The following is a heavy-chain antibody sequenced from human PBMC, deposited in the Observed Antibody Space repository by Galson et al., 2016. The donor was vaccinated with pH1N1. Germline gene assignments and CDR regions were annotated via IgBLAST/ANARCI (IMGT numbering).Heavy chain of an antibody. CDR2: INVDTGNT. CDR1: GYTFTSNG. Sequence: SVKVSCKASGYTFTSNGISWVRQAPGQGLEWMGWINVDTGNTVHAQKLKDRVTMTTDTSTKTAYMELRSLKSDDTAVYYCARAGNCDGDRCYGNGLDVWGQGTTVTVSS. D-gene: IGHD2-21*01. CDR3: ARAGNCDGDRCYGNGLDV. V-gene: IGHV1-18*01. J-gene: IGHJ6*02.